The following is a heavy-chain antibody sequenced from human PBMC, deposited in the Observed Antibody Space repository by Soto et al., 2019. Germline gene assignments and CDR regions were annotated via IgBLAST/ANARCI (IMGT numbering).Heavy chain of an antibody. CDR1: KFTFSSYG. CDR3: ARGVQQLAIALDY. V-gene: IGHV3-33*01. CDR2: IWYDGSNK. D-gene: IGHD6-13*01. J-gene: IGHJ4*02. Sequence: GGSLRLSCAASKFTFSSYGMHWVRRAPGKGLEWAAVIWYDGSNKYYADSVKGRFTISRDNSKNTLYLQMNSLRADDTAVYYCARGVQQLAIALDYWGQGTLVTVSS.